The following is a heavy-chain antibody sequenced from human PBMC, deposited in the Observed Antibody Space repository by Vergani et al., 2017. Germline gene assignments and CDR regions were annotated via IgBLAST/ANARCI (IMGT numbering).Heavy chain of an antibody. CDR3: ATDMWEYYFDY. CDR2: ISGSGGST. Sequence: EVQLLESGGGLVQPGGSLRLSCAASGFTFSSYAMSWVRQAPGKGLEWVSAISGSGGSTYYADSVKGRFTISRDNSKNTLYVQMNSLRAEDTAVYFCATDMWEYYFDYWGPGTLVTVSS. V-gene: IGHV3-23*01. J-gene: IGHJ4*02. CDR1: GFTFSSYA. D-gene: IGHD1-26*01.